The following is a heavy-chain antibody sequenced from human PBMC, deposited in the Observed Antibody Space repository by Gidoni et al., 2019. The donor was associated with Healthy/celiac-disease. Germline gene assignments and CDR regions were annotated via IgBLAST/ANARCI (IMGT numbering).Heavy chain of an antibody. J-gene: IGHJ6*02. CDR2: ISSSGSTI. CDR3: AREVPRGYCSSTSCYTGYYYGMDV. CDR1: GFTFRSYE. V-gene: IGHV3-48*03. Sequence: EVQLVAAGGGLVQPGGSLRPSCAASGFTFRSYEMNWFRQGPGTGLEWVSYISSSGSTIYYSDSVKGRFTISRDNAKNSLYLQMNSLRADDTAVYYCAREVPRGYCSSTSCYTGYYYGMDVWGQGTTVTVSS. D-gene: IGHD2-2*02.